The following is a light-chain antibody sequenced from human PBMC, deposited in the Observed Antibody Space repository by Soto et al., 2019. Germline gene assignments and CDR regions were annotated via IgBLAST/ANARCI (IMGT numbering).Light chain of an antibody. V-gene: IGKV1-5*01. Sequence: TLSASVGDRVTITCRASQSIDKWLAWYQQKPGKAPKVLIYDASRLQSGVSSRFSGSMSGTEFNLTISSLQPDDFGTYYCQEYTLSSWTFGQGTKV. J-gene: IGKJ1*01. CDR1: QSIDKW. CDR3: QEYTLSSWT. CDR2: DAS.